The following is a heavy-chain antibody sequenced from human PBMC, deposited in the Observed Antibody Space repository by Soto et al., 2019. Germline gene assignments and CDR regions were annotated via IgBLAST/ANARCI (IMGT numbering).Heavy chain of an antibody. CDR2: IPYDGSNK. Sequence: GGSLRLSCAASGFTFSIYGMHWVRQAPGKGLEWVALIPYDGSNKYYADSVKGRFTISRDNSKNTLFLQMNSLRVEDTAVYYCAKDGSGIAAAGTHLLFDHWGQGTLVTVYS. J-gene: IGHJ4*02. CDR3: AKDGSGIAAAGTHLLFDH. D-gene: IGHD6-13*01. V-gene: IGHV3-30*18. CDR1: GFTFSIYG.